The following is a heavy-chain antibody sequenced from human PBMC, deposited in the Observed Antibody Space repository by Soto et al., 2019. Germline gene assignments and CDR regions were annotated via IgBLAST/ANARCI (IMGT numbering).Heavy chain of an antibody. J-gene: IGHJ4*02. CDR3: ARISYSGNLIFDY. CDR1: GGSISSSNW. Sequence: SETLSLTCAVSGGSISSSNWWSWVRQPPGKGLEWIGEIYHSGSTNYNPSLKSRVTISVDKSKNQFSLKLSSVTAADTAVYYCARISYSGNLIFDYWGQGTLVTVSS. D-gene: IGHD1-26*01. V-gene: IGHV4-4*02. CDR2: IYHSGST.